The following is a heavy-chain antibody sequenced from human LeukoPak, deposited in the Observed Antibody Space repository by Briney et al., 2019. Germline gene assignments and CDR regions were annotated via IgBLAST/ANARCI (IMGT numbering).Heavy chain of an antibody. CDR2: ISGSGGGT. V-gene: IGHV3-23*01. CDR1: GFTFSSYA. D-gene: IGHD1-7*01. Sequence: GGSLRLSCAASGFTFSSYAMSWVRQALGKGLEWVSAISGSGGGTYYADSVKGRFTISRDNSKNTLYLQMNSLRAEDTAVYYCAKGGELNWNYVGLFDYWGQGTLVTVSS. J-gene: IGHJ4*02. CDR3: AKGGELNWNYVGLFDY.